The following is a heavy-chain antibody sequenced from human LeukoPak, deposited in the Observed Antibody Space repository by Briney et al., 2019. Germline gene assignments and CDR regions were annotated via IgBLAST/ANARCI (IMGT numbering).Heavy chain of an antibody. V-gene: IGHV3-30*18. CDR2: ISYDGSNK. CDR3: AKVLYEAFDI. Sequence: GGSLRLSCAASGFTFSSYGMHWVRQAPGKGLEWVAVISYDGSNKYYADSVKGRFTISRDNSKSTLYLQMNSLRAEDTAVYYCAKVLYEAFDIWGQGTMVTVSS. CDR1: GFTFSSYG. J-gene: IGHJ3*02.